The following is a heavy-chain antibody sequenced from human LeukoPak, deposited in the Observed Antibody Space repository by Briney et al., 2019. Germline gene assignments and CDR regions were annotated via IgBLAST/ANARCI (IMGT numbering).Heavy chain of an antibody. V-gene: IGHV4-34*01. CDR3: ARSRIEEASNYFDY. J-gene: IGHJ4*02. CDR1: GGSFSGYY. D-gene: IGHD1-26*01. CDR2: INHSGST. Sequence: SETLSLTCAVYGGSFSGYYWSWIRQPPGKGLEWIGEINHSGSTNYNPSPKSRVTISVDTSKNQFSLKLSSVTAADTAVYYCARSRIEEASNYFDYWGQGTLVTVSS.